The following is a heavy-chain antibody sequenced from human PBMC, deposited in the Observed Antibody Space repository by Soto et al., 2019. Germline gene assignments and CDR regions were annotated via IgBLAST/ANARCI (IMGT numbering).Heavy chain of an antibody. CDR2: IYYSGST. Sequence: PSETLSLTCTVSGGSISSFYWSWIWQPPEKELEWIGYIYYSGSTNYNPSLKSRVTLSVDTSKNQFSLKLGSVTAADTAVYYCARRRDCSSTSCYEGVWFDPWGQGTLVTVSS. CDR1: GGSISSFY. CDR3: ARRRDCSSTSCYEGVWFDP. V-gene: IGHV4-59*08. D-gene: IGHD2-2*01. J-gene: IGHJ5*02.